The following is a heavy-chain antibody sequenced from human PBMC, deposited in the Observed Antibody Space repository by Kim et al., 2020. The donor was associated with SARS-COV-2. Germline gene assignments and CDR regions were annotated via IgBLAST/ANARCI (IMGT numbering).Heavy chain of an antibody. Sequence: GGSLRLSCAASGFTFSNAWMSWVRQAPGKGREWVGRIKSKTDGGKTDYAAPVKARSTIPREDSKTTLYRQMNSLKTEETAVYYCTSGSSPFSYCGQGTLV. CDR1: GFTFSNAW. V-gene: IGHV3-15*01. CDR3: TSGSSPFSY. J-gene: IGHJ4*02. CDR2: IKSKTDGGKT. D-gene: IGHD6-6*01.